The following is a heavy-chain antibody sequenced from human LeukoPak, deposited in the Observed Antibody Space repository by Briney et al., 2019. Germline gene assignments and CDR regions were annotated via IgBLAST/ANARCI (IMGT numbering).Heavy chain of an antibody. J-gene: IGHJ4*02. CDR3: AKDDAWLQFGD. V-gene: IGHV3-23*01. D-gene: IGHD5-24*01. CDR1: GFTFSRHG. Sequence: GGSLRLSCAASGFTFSRHGMNWVRQAPGKGLEWVSGISPNGVITYYADSVKGRFTISRDNSKGTVYLQMNSLRPEDTAVYYCAKDDAWLQFGDWGRGTLVIVSS. CDR2: ISPNGVIT.